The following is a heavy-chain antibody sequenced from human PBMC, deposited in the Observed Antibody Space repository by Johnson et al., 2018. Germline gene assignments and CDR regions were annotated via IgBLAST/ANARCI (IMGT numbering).Heavy chain of an antibody. D-gene: IGHD4-17*01. J-gene: IGHJ6*02. CDR1: GFTFSSYG. CDR3: ARVEGDYGDYGMDV. Sequence: QVQLVQSGGGVVQPGRSLRLSCAASGFTFSSYGMHWVRQAPGKGLEWVAVISYDGSNKYYADSVKGRFTISRDNSKNKLYLQTNTLRAEDAAVYYCARVEGDYGDYGMDVWGQGTTVTVSS. V-gene: IGHV3-30*03. CDR2: ISYDGSNK.